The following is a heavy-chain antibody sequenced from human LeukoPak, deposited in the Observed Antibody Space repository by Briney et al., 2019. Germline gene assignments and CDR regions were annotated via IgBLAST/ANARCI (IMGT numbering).Heavy chain of an antibody. CDR1: GGSTNNYF. J-gene: IGHJ6*02. D-gene: IGHD6-19*01. CDR3: ARDRRPRAVAGAYISYGMDV. V-gene: IGHV4-4*07. Sequence: PSETLSLTCSVSGGSTNNYFWSWIRQSAGKGLEWIGRVNPYGTSNYNPSLKSRVTMSVDTSKNLVSLRLTSLTAADTAVYYCARDRRPRAVAGAYISYGMDVWGQGTTVTVSS. CDR2: VNPYGTS.